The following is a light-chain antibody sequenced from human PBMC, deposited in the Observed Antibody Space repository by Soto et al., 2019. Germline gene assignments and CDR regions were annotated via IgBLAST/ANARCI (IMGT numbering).Light chain of an antibody. J-gene: IGKJ4*01. Sequence: EIVLTQSPGTLSLSPGERATLSCRASQSVGNNYLAWYPQNPGQAPRFLIYDASSRATGIPDRFSGSGSGTDFTLTISRLEPEDFAVYYCQQYGSTPLTFGGGTKVEIK. CDR1: QSVGNNY. V-gene: IGKV3-20*01. CDR3: QQYGSTPLT. CDR2: DAS.